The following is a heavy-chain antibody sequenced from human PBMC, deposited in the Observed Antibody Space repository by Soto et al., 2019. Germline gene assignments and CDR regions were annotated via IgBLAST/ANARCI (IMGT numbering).Heavy chain of an antibody. CDR1: GFTFSSYA. CDR3: ASGYSSGWYYYYYGMDV. D-gene: IGHD6-19*01. J-gene: IGHJ6*02. Sequence: GGSLRLSCAASGFTFSSYAMTWVRQAPGKGLEWVSGISGSGATTSYADSVKGRFTVSRDNSKNTLYLQMNSLRAEDTAVYYCASGYSSGWYYYYYGMDVWGQGTTVTVSS. CDR2: ISGSGATT. V-gene: IGHV3-23*01.